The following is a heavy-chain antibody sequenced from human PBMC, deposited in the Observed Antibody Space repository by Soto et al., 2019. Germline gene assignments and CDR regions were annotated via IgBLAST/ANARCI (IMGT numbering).Heavy chain of an antibody. V-gene: IGHV1-58*01. CDR1: GFTFTSSA. Sequence: SVKVSCKASGFTFTSSAVQWVRQARGQRLEWIGWIVVGSGNTNYAQKFQERVTITRDMSTSTAYMELSSLRSEDTAVYYCAADPIPYSGSYYDYWGQGTLVTVLL. CDR3: AADPIPYSGSYYDY. D-gene: IGHD1-26*01. CDR2: IVVGSGNT. J-gene: IGHJ4*02.